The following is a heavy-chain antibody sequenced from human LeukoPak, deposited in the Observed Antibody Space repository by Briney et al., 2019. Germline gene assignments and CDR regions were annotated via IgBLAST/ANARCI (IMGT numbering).Heavy chain of an antibody. CDR2: IGTYNGDT. CDR1: GYTFTSYG. Sequence: ASVTVSCKASGYTFTSYGVSWVRQAPGQGLEWMGWIGTYNGDTNYAQNLQGRVTMTTDTSTRTAYMELRSLRSDDTAVYYCARDRGYNPDTFDIWGQGTMVTVSS. J-gene: IGHJ3*02. V-gene: IGHV1-18*01. D-gene: IGHD5-24*01. CDR3: ARDRGYNPDTFDI.